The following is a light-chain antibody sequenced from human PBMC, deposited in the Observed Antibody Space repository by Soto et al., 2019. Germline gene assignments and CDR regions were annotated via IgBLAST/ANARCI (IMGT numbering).Light chain of an antibody. CDR2: LGS. CDR1: TSLRHSNGNNY. V-gene: IGKV2-28*01. CDR3: RQARQTRVT. J-gene: IGKJ5*01. Sequence: AVTHSPLSLPVTLGQPASIACRSSTSLRHSNGNNYLDWYLQNTGQSPXPPIYLGSNRASGVPDRFSGRGSGTDFTLKISRVEVEDVGVNSGRQARQTRVTLGQGPRLE.